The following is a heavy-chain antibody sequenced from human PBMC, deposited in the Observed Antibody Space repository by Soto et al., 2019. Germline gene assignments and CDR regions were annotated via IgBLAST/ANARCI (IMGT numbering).Heavy chain of an antibody. D-gene: IGHD1-26*01. CDR3: AKSIVGATSAFDI. CDR1: GFTFSSYA. J-gene: IGHJ3*02. CDR2: ISGSGGTT. V-gene: IGHV3-23*01. Sequence: GGSLRLSCAASGFTFSSYAMTWVRQAPGKGLEWVSAISGSGGTTYYADSVKGRFTISRDNSKNTLYLQMDSLRAEDTAVYYCAKSIVGATSAFDIWGQGTMVTVSS.